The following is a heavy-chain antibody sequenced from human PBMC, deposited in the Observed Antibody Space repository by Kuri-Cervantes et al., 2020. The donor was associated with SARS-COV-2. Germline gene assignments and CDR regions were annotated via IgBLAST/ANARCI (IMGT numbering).Heavy chain of an antibody. Sequence: ETLSLTCVASGFSFSIYAMTWVRQAPGKGLEFVSGINDVYEAYYADSVRGRFTVSRDNSRNTLYLHMNSLRAEDTAVYYCARALGYSSSLHGGDFSYYYYGMDVWGQGTTVTVSS. CDR3: ARALGYSSSLHGGDFSYYYYGMDV. CDR2: INDVYEA. CDR1: GFSFSIYA. J-gene: IGHJ6*02. V-gene: IGHV3-23*01. D-gene: IGHD6-13*01.